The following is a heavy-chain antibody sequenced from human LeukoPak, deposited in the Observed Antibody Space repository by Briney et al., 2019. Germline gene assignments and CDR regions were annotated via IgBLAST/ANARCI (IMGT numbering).Heavy chain of an antibody. V-gene: IGHV3-15*01. CDR1: GFTFSNAW. D-gene: IGHD3-3*01. CDR2: IKSKTDGGTT. J-gene: IGHJ4*02. CDR3: TTESLTILRFLEWLLGYFDY. Sequence: GGSLRLSCAASGFTFSNAWMSWVRQAPGKGLEWVGRIKSKTDGGTTDYAAPVKGRFTISRDDSKNTLYQQMNSLKTEDTAVYYCTTESLTILRFLEWLLGYFDYWGQGTLVTVSS.